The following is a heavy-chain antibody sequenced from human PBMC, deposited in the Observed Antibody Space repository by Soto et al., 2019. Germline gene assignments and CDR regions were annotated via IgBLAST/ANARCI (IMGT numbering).Heavy chain of an antibody. Sequence: QVQLVESGGGVVQPGRSLRLSCAASGFTFSSYGMHWVRQAPGKGLEWVAVISYDGSNKYYADSVKGRFTISRDISKNXLYLQMNSLRAEDTGVYYGAKSDNAYSSGWSIGMDVWGQGTTVTVSS. CDR2: ISYDGSNK. V-gene: IGHV3-30*18. D-gene: IGHD6-19*01. CDR1: GFTFSSYG. CDR3: AKSDNAYSSGWSIGMDV. J-gene: IGHJ6*02.